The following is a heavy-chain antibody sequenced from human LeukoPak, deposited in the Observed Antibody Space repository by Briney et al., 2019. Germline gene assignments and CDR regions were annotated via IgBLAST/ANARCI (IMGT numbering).Heavy chain of an antibody. CDR1: GFTFSNNS. CDR2: ISSSSSYI. V-gene: IGHV3-21*01. Sequence: GGSLRLSCAASGFTFSNNSMTWVRQTPGKGLEWVSSISSSSSYIYYADSVKGRFTISRDNAKNSLYLQMNSLRAEDTAVYYCARDPFSTVVTADYWGQGTLVTVSS. J-gene: IGHJ4*02. CDR3: ARDPFSTVVTADY. D-gene: IGHD4-23*01.